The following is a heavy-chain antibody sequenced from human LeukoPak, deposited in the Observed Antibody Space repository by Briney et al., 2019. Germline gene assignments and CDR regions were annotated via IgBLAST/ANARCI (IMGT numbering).Heavy chain of an antibody. CDR2: ISAYNGNT. D-gene: IGHD1-1*01. Sequence: GASVKVSCKTSGYIFTSYGINWVRQAPGQGLEWMGWISAYNGNTNYAQKFQGRVTMTRNTSISTAYMELSSLRSEDTAVYYCARGRTGDDAFDIWGQGTMVTVSS. CDR3: ARGRTGDDAFDI. V-gene: IGHV1-8*01. J-gene: IGHJ3*02. CDR1: GYIFTSYG.